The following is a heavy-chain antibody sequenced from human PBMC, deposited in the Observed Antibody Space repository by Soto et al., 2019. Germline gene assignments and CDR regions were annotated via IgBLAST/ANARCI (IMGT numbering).Heavy chain of an antibody. V-gene: IGHV3-23*01. CDR1: GFTFSSFA. D-gene: IGHD2-8*01. CDR3: AKTRGAMIYAISVYGMDV. Sequence: EVQLLESGGGLVQPGGSLRLSCAASGFTFSSFALNWVRQAPGKGLEWVSIISGSAASTFYADSVKGRFTISRDNSKNMLYLQINSLRAQETAVYYCAKTRGAMIYAISVYGMDVWGQGTTVTVSS. J-gene: IGHJ6*02. CDR2: ISGSAAST.